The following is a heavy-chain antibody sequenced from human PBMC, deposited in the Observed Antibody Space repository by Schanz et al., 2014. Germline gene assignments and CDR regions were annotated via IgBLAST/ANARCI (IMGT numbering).Heavy chain of an antibody. CDR2: ISAYNGNT. V-gene: IGHV1-2*04. Sequence: VQLVQSGAEVKRPGASVRVSCKASGYTFTSYGINWVRQAPGQGLEWMGWISAYNGNTNYAQKFQGWVTMTRDTSISTAYMELSRLRSDDTAVYDCARAFGGYDPAGALDYWGQGTLVTVSS. J-gene: IGHJ4*02. CDR1: GYTFTSYG. CDR3: ARAFGGYDPAGALDY. D-gene: IGHD5-12*01.